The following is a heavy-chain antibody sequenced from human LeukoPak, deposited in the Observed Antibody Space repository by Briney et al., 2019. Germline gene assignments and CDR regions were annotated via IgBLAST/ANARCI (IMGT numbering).Heavy chain of an antibody. V-gene: IGHV3-11*01. D-gene: IGHD2-2*01. CDR2: IGGSGGDI. CDR3: ARYARELDY. CDR1: GFAFSDCY. J-gene: IGHJ4*02. Sequence: PGGSLRLSCAASGFAFSDCYMTWIRQAPGKGLEYISYIGGSGGDITYADSVRGRFTVFRDNAKNSLYLQMNSLRVEDTAVYYCARYARELDYWGQGSLVTVSS.